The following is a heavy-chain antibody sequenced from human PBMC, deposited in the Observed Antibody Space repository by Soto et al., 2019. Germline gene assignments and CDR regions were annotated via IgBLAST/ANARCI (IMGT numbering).Heavy chain of an antibody. CDR1: GGTFSIYA. V-gene: IGHV1-69*06. CDR3: ARDWGKTYYYYGMDV. Sequence: SVKVSCKASGGTFSIYAISWVLQAPLQGLEWMGGIIPIFGTANYAQKFQGRVTITADKSTSTAYMELSSLRSEDTAVYYCARDWGKTYYYYGMDVWGQGTTVTVSS. D-gene: IGHD3-16*01. J-gene: IGHJ6*02. CDR2: IIPIFGTA.